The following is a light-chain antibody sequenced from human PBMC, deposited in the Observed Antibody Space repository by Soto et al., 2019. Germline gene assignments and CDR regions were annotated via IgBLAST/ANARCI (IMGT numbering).Light chain of an antibody. Sequence: DLQMTQSPSPLSASVGDRVTITFRASQSISSWLAWYQQKPWKAPKILIYKAPSLESGVPSRFSGSGSGTEFTLTISSLRPADFATYYCQQYNSFPLTFGQGTKVVI. CDR3: QQYNSFPLT. V-gene: IGKV1-5*03. CDR2: KAP. J-gene: IGKJ1*01. CDR1: QSISSW.